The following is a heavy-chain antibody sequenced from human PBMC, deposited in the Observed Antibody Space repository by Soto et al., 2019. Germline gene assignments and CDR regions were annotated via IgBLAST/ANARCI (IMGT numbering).Heavy chain of an antibody. CDR1: GYTFTSYG. J-gene: IGHJ4*02. Sequence: AXVKVSCKASGYTFTSYGIRWVRQAPGQGLEWMGWISAYNGNTNYAQKLQGRVTMTTDTSTSTAYMELRSLRSDDTAVYYCARDMDIVAATAYDYWGQGTLVTVSS. CDR2: ISAYNGNT. V-gene: IGHV1-18*01. D-gene: IGHD5-12*01. CDR3: ARDMDIVAATAYDY.